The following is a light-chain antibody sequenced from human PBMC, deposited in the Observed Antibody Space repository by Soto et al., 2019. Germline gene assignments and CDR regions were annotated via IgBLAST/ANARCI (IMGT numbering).Light chain of an antibody. V-gene: IGLV4-69*01. CDR3: QTWGTGIQV. Sequence: QSVLTQSPSASASLGASVKLTCNLSSGHSSYAIACHQQQPEKGPRYLMKLNRDGSHSKGDGIPARVSGSSSGAERYLTNSSLQSEDEADYYCQTWGTGIQVFGGGTKVTVL. J-gene: IGLJ3*02. CDR2: LNRDGSH. CDR1: SGHSSYA.